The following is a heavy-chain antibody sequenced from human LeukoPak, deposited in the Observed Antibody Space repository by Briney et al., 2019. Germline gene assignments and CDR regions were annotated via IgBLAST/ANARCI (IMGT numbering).Heavy chain of an antibody. D-gene: IGHD2-2*01. V-gene: IGHV4-34*01. Sequence: PSETLSLTCAVSGGSFNGYYWSWIRQSPGKGLEWIGEINHRGSTNYNPSLKSRVTISVDTSKNQFSLKLSSVTAADTAVYYCARGLDADCSSTSCSYYYYGMDVWGQGTTVTVSS. CDR2: INHRGST. J-gene: IGHJ6*02. CDR3: ARGLDADCSSTSCSYYYYGMDV. CDR1: GGSFNGYY.